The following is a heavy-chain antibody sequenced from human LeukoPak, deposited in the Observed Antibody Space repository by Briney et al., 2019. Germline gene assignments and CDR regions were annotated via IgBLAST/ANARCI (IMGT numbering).Heavy chain of an antibody. D-gene: IGHD3-10*01. CDR3: ARRTYYYGSGSYYPFDY. CDR2: IYYSGST. CDR1: SGSISSSSYY. Sequence: SETLSLTCTVSSGSISSSSYYWGWIRQPPGKGLEWIGSIYYSGSTYYNPSLKSRVTISVDTSKNQFSLKLSSVTAADTAVYYCARRTYYYGSGSYYPFDYWGQGTLVTVSS. V-gene: IGHV4-39*01. J-gene: IGHJ4*02.